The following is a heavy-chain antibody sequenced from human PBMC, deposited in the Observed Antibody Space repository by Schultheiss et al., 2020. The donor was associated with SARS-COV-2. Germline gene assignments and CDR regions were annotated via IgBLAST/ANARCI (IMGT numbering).Heavy chain of an antibody. Sequence: GGSLRLSCAASGFTFSSYGMHWVRQAPGKGLEWVAVIWYDGSNKYYADSVKGRFTISRDNSKNTVHLQMNSLRAEDTAVYYCARLSGSTYLYRMDVWGQGTTVTVSS. J-gene: IGHJ6*02. CDR3: ARLSGSTYLYRMDV. D-gene: IGHD2-2*01. V-gene: IGHV3-33*01. CDR2: IWYDGSNK. CDR1: GFTFSSYG.